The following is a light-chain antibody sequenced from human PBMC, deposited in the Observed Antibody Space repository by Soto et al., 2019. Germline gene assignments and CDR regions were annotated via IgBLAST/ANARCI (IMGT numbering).Light chain of an antibody. V-gene: IGLV1-40*01. Sequence: VLTQPPSVSGAPGQRVTISCAGSSSNIGAGYDVHWYQQLPGTAPKLLIYGNSNRPSGVPDRFSGSKSGTSASLAITGLQAEDEADYYCQSYDSSLSGVVFGGGTQLTVL. CDR2: GNS. J-gene: IGLJ2*01. CDR3: QSYDSSLSGVV. CDR1: SSNIGAGYD.